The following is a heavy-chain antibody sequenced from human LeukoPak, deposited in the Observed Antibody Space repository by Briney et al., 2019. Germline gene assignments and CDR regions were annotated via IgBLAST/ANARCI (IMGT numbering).Heavy chain of an antibody. CDR2: INSNTGGT. J-gene: IGHJ4*02. V-gene: IGHV1-2*02. CDR3: ARADPVGY. CDR1: GDTFTGSF. Sequence: ASVKVSCKASGDTFTGSFVHWVRQAPGQGLEWMGWINSNTGGTKFAQKFQGRVTMTRDTSISTAYMELSSLRSDDTAVYYCARADPVGYWGQGTQVTVSS.